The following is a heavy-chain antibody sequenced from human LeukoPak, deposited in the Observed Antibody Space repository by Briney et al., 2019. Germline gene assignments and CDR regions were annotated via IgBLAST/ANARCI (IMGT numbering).Heavy chain of an antibody. CDR2: INHSGST. D-gene: IGHD6-19*01. V-gene: IGHV4-34*01. CDR3: ARRSSGWYDV. CDR1: GGSFSGYY. Sequence: PSETLSLTCAVYGGSFSGYYWSWIRQPPGKGLEWIGEINHSGSTNYNPSLKSRVTISVDTSKNQFSLKLSSVTAADTAVYYCARRSSGWYDVWGKRTTVTISS. J-gene: IGHJ6*04.